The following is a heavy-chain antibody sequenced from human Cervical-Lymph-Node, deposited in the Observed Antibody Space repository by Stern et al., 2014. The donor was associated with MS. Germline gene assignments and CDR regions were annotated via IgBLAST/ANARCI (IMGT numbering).Heavy chain of an antibody. CDR1: GFTFSCYG. CDR3: ARDYEDTSMLFDH. D-gene: IGHD2-8*01. Sequence: VQLVESGGAVVQPGRSLRLSCAASGFTFSCYGMHWVRQAPGTGLEWVTVISYDGNHKYYAASVKGRFTISRDNSKNTLHLQMNSVTPDDTAIYYCARDYEDTSMLFDHWGQGTLVTVSS. V-gene: IGHV3-30*03. J-gene: IGHJ4*02. CDR2: ISYDGNHK.